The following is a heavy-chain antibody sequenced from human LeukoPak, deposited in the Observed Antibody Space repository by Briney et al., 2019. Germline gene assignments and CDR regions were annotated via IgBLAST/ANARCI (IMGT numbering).Heavy chain of an antibody. CDR1: GDSFTSYS. Sequence: GESLKISCKGSGDSFTSYSIGWVRQIPGKGLEWMGIIYPGDSETRYSPSFQGQVTISADKSISTAYLQWSSLKASDTAMYYCAKWQPPYYYYGMDVWGQGTTVTVSS. CDR2: IYPGDSET. D-gene: IGHD2-8*01. CDR3: AKWQPPYYYYGMDV. J-gene: IGHJ6*02. V-gene: IGHV5-51*01.